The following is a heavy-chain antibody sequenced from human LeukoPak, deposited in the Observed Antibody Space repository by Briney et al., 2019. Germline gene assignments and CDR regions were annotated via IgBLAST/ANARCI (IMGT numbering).Heavy chain of an antibody. Sequence: HSGGSLRLSCAASGFTFSSYTMSWVRQAPGEGLEWVSSISGSGGSTYYADSVKGRFTIPRDNSKNTPYLQMNSLRAEDTAVFYCAKDNPPAGIYFDYWGQGILVTVSS. CDR2: ISGSGGST. CDR1: GFTFSSYT. V-gene: IGHV3-23*01. D-gene: IGHD1-14*01. J-gene: IGHJ4*02. CDR3: AKDNPPAGIYFDY.